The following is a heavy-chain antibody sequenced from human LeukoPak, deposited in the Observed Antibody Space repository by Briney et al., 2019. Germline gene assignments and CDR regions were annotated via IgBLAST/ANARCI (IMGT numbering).Heavy chain of an antibody. V-gene: IGHV1-69*05. J-gene: IGHJ3*02. CDR1: GGTFISYA. D-gene: IGHD3-22*01. CDR3: ARDHHYDSSGYSAFDT. CDR2: IIPIFGTA. Sequence: SVKVSCKASGGTFISYAISWVRQAPGQGREWMGGIIPIFGTANYAQKFQGRVTITTDESTSTAYMELSSLRSEDTAVYYCARDHHYDSSGYSAFDTWGQGTMVTVSS.